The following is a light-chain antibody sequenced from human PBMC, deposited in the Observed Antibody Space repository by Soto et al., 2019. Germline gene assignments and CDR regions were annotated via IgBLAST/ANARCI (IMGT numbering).Light chain of an antibody. Sequence: DIQMTQSPSTLSASVGDRVTITCRASQSISSWLAWYQQKPGKAPKLLIYKAYSLESGAPSRFSVSGSGTDFTLTNSSLQPDDFATYYCQQYNSYSWPFGQGTKVEIK. J-gene: IGKJ1*01. CDR2: KAY. CDR1: QSISSW. CDR3: QQYNSYSWP. V-gene: IGKV1-5*03.